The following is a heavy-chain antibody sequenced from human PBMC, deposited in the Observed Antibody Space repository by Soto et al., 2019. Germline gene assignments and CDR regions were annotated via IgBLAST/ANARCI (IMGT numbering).Heavy chain of an antibody. V-gene: IGHV5-51*01. D-gene: IGHD6-13*01. CDR2: MYPGDSET. CDR3: ARLQGSRRYYYGMDV. Sequence: PGESLKISCQGSGYSFPNFWIGWVRQMPGKGLEWMGIMYPGDSETRYSPSFQGQVTISADKSISTAYLQWSSLKASDTAMYYCARLQGSRRYYYGMDVWGQGTTVTVSS. CDR1: GYSFPNFW. J-gene: IGHJ6*02.